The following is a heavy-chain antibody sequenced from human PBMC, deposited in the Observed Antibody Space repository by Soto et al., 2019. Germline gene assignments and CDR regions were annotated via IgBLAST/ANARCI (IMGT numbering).Heavy chain of an antibody. J-gene: IGHJ4*02. Sequence: EVQLLESGGGLVQPGGSLRLSCVASGFTFSNYAMIWVRQAPGKGLEWVSVVSGGGGSTYYADSVKGRFTISRDNSKNTLYLQMNSLRAEDTAVYFCAKERYSSSWYGGDYWGQGTLVTVSS. CDR2: VSGGGGST. CDR3: AKERYSSSWYGGDY. D-gene: IGHD6-13*01. CDR1: GFTFSNYA. V-gene: IGHV3-23*01.